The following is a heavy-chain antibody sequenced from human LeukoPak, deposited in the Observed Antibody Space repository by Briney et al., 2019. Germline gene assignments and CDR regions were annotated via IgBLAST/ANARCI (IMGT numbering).Heavy chain of an antibody. V-gene: IGHV3-30-3*01. CDR1: GFTFSRYA. CDR3: ARETGEGTA. CDR2: ISYDGSNK. Sequence: PGGSLRLSCAASGFTFSRYAMHWVRQAPGKGREWVAVISYDGSNKYYADSVKGRFTISRDNSKNTLYLQMNSLRAEDTAVYYCARETGEGTAWGQGTLVTVSS. D-gene: IGHD7-27*01. J-gene: IGHJ5*02.